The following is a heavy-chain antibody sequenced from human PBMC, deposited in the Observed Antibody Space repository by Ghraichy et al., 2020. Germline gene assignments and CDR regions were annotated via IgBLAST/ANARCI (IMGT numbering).Heavy chain of an antibody. J-gene: IGHJ4*02. CDR3: AKDKSGSYRYFDY. V-gene: IGHV3-9*01. Sequence: GGSLRLSCAASGFTFDDYAMHWVRQAPGKGLEWVSGISWNSGSIGYADSVKGRFTISRDNAKNSLYLQMNSLRAEDTALYYCAKDKSGSYRYFDYWGQGTLVTVSS. D-gene: IGHD1-26*01. CDR1: GFTFDDYA. CDR2: ISWNSGSI.